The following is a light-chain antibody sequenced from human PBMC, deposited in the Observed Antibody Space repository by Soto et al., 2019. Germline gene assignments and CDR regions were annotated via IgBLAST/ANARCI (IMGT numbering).Light chain of an antibody. Sequence: IQMTQSPSPLSASVGDRVTITCRASQSISPWLAWYPQEPGKAPKLLIHKASSLQSGVPSRFSGSGSGTDFTLTISSLHHDAFATYYCQQHNSYSPTCGQETME. CDR1: QSISPW. CDR2: KAS. CDR3: QQHNSYSPT. J-gene: IGKJ1*01. V-gene: IGKV1-5*03.